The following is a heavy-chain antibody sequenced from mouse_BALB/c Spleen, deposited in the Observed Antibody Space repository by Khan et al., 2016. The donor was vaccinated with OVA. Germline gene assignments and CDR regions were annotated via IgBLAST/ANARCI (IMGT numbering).Heavy chain of an antibody. V-gene: IGHV2-9*02. J-gene: IGHJ2*01. CDR3: ARNREPDYFDY. CDR2: IWAGGST. CDR1: GFSLTSYA. Sequence: QVQLKESGPGLVTPSPSLSITCTVTGFSLTSYAIHWIRQPPGKGLEWLGVIWAGGSTNYNSALMSRLSISKDNSKSQVFLKMNSLQTHDTAIYYCARNREPDYFDYWGQGTTLTVSS.